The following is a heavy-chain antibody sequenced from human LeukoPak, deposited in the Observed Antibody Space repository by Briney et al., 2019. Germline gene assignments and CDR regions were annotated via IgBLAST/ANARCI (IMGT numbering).Heavy chain of an antibody. V-gene: IGHV1-18*01. Sequence: ASVKVSCKASGYTFTSYGISWVRQAPGQGLEWMGWISAYNGNTNYAQKLQGRVTMTTDTSTSTAYMELRSLRSDDTAVYYCARHRIDSSSWFFTGSSDDAFDIWGQGTMVTVSS. CDR3: ARHRIDSSSWFFTGSSDDAFDI. CDR2: ISAYNGNT. J-gene: IGHJ3*02. D-gene: IGHD6-13*01. CDR1: GYTFTSYG.